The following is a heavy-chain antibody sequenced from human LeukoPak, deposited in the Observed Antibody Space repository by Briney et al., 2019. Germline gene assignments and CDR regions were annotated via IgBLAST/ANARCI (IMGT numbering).Heavy chain of an antibody. D-gene: IGHD3-10*01. J-gene: IGHJ4*02. CDR2: ISTYSGNP. V-gene: IGHV1-18*01. Sequence: ASVKVSCTASGYTFTYYGISWVRQAPGQGLEWMGWISTYSGNPNSAQKFQDRVTLTTDSATTSVYMELSSLTSDDTAVYYCARGTPLESGGSFDYWGQGTLVTASS. CDR1: GYTFTYYG. CDR3: ARGTPLESGGSFDY.